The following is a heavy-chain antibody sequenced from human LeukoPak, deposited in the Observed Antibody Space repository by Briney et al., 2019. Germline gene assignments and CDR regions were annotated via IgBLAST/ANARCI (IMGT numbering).Heavy chain of an antibody. CDR1: GYTFTGYY. J-gene: IGHJ5*02. CDR2: INPNSGST. CDR3: ARGDTMFLGVIIGGYNGFDP. Sequence: ASVKVSCKASGYTFTGYYMHWVRQAPGQGLEWMGLINPNSGSTNYAQKFQGRVTMTRDTSISTAYMELSRLRSDDTAVHYCARGDTMFLGVIIGGYNGFDPWGQGTLVTVSS. D-gene: IGHD3-10*01. V-gene: IGHV1-2*02.